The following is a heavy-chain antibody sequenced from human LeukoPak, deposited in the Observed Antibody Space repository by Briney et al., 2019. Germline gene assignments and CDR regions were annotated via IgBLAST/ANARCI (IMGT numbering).Heavy chain of an antibody. CDR1: GFTFSSYG. J-gene: IGHJ4*02. CDR2: ISYDGSNK. Sequence: GGSLRLSCAASGFTFSSYGMHWVRQAPGKGLEGVAVISYDGSNKYYADSVKGRFTISRDNSKNTLYLQMNSLRAEDTAVYYCACLTGGGYYGSGSFDYWGQGTLVTVSS. D-gene: IGHD3-10*01. V-gene: IGHV3-30*03. CDR3: ACLTGGGYYGSGSFDY.